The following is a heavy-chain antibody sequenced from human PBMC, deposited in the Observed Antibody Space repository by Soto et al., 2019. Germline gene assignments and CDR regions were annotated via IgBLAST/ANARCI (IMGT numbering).Heavy chain of an antibody. D-gene: IGHD3-22*01. CDR2: ISAYNGNT. J-gene: IGHJ6*02. CDR1: GYTFTSYG. V-gene: IGHV1-18*01. Sequence: ASVKVSCKASGYTFTSYGISWVRQAPGQGLEWMGWISAYNGNTNYAQKLQGRVTMTTDTSTSTAYMELRSLRSDDTAVYYCASFRNYYDSSGSYGMDVWGQGTTVTVSS. CDR3: ASFRNYYDSSGSYGMDV.